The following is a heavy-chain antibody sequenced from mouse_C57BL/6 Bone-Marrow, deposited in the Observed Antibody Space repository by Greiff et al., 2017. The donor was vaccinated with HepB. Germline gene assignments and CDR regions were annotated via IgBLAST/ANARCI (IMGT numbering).Heavy chain of an antibody. J-gene: IGHJ1*03. V-gene: IGHV1-81*01. CDR1: GYTFTSYG. D-gene: IGHD1-1*01. CDR3: ARRIYYYGSNWYFDV. CDR2: IYPRSGNT. Sequence: LQESGAELARPGASVKLSCKASGYTFTSYGISWVKQRTGQGLEWIGEIYPRSGNTYYNEKFKGKATLTADKSSSTAYMELRSLTSEDSAVYFCARRIYYYGSNWYFDVWGTGTTVTVSS.